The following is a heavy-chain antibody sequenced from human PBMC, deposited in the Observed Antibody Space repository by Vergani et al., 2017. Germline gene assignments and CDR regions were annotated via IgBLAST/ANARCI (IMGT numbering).Heavy chain of an antibody. J-gene: IGHJ4*02. V-gene: IGHV4-59*01. CDR3: ARVAKYSSSSYYFDY. D-gene: IGHD6-6*01. CDR1: GGSISSYD. Sequence: QVQLQESGPGLVKPSETLSLTCTVSGGSISSYDWSWIRQPPGKGLGWIGYIYYSGSTNYNPSLKSRVTISVDTSKNQFSLMLSSVPAADTAVYYCARVAKYSSSSYYFDYWGQGTLVTVSS. CDR2: IYYSGST.